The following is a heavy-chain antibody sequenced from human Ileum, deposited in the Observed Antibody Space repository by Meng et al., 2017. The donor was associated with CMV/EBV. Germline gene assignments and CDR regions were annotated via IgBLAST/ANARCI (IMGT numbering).Heavy chain of an antibody. D-gene: IGHD3-22*01. CDR2: IYYSGST. Sequence: SETLSLTCTVSGGSISSYYWSWIRQPPGKGLEWIGYIYYSGSTNYNPSLKSRVTISVDTSKNQFSLKLSSVTAADTAVYYCARDSYDSSGYYYDSWGQGTRVT. CDR1: GGSISSYY. J-gene: IGHJ5*01. CDR3: ARDSYDSSGYYYDS. V-gene: IGHV4-59*01.